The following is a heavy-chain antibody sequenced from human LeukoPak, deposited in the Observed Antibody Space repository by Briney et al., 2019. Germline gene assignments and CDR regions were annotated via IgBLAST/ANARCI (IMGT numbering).Heavy chain of an antibody. Sequence: SETLSLTCTVSGGSISSYYWSWIRQPPGKGLEWIGYIYYTGITHYNPSLRSRGTISVDTSKNQFSLKLSSVTAADTALYYCARHGPEMSTSLLDYWGQGTLVTVSS. CDR3: ARHGPEMSTSLLDY. D-gene: IGHD5-24*01. CDR1: GGSISSYY. J-gene: IGHJ4*02. CDR2: IYYTGIT. V-gene: IGHV4-59*08.